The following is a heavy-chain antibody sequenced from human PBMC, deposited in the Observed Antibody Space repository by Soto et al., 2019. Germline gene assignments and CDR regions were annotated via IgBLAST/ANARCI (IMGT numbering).Heavy chain of an antibody. D-gene: IGHD5-12*01. V-gene: IGHV4-31*03. CDR1: GGSISSVGHY. J-gene: IGHJ6*02. CDR3: ARESGGYDSSTRYGLYV. CDR2: TYYSGST. Sequence: PSQTLPLTCSVSGGSISSVGHYWTWIRQKPAKRLEWIGYTYYSGSTDSNPSLKSRVTISVDRSKNQFSLNLSSVTAADTAIYYCARESGGYDSSTRYGLYVWGQRTTGTLSS.